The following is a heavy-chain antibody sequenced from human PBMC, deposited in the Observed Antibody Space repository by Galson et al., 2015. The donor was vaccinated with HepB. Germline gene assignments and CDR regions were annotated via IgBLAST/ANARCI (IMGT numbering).Heavy chain of an antibody. CDR1: GYSFTSYW. D-gene: IGHD3-10*01. CDR3: ARPNTMVRGVLYYFDY. J-gene: IGHJ4*02. Sequence: QSGAEVKKPGESLKISCKGSGYSFTSYWIGWVRQMPGKGLEWMGIIYPGDSDTRYSPSFQGQVTISADKSISTAYLQWSSLKASDTAMYYCARPNTMVRGVLYYFDYWGQGTLVTVSS. CDR2: IYPGDSDT. V-gene: IGHV5-51*01.